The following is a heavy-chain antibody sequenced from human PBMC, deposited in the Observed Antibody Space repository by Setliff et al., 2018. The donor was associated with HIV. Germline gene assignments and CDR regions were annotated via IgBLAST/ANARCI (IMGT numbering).Heavy chain of an antibody. CDR1: GFTFTNSA. J-gene: IGHJ4*02. Sequence: GASVKVSCKASGFTFTNSAVQWVRQARGQRLEWIGWIVVGSGNTNYAQKFQGRVTITADKSTSTAYMELSSLRSEDTAVYYCARGHYYDSSGYFRPLGYWGQGTLVTVSS. CDR3: ARGHYYDSSGYFRPLGY. D-gene: IGHD3-22*01. V-gene: IGHV1-58*01. CDR2: IVVGSGNT.